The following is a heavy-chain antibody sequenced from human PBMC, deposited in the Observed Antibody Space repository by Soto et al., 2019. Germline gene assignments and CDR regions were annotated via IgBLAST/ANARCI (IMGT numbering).Heavy chain of an antibody. J-gene: IGHJ6*02. CDR1: GYTFTNYE. V-gene: IGHV1-18*01. Sequence: ASVKVSCKASGYTFTNYEISWVRQAPGQGLEWMGWISPYNGNTNYAQKFQGRVTMTTDTSTSTAYMEVRSLRSDDTAVYYCAREGTSQSNTSYSYSAMDVWGQGTTGTV. CDR2: ISPYNGNT. D-gene: IGHD2-8*01. CDR3: AREGTSQSNTSYSYSAMDV.